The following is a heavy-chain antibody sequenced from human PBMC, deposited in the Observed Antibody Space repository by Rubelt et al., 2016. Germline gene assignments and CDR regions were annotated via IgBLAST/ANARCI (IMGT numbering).Heavy chain of an antibody. CDR3: ARARDFWSVYYTRIPYYFDY. D-gene: IGHD3-3*01. V-gene: IGHV4-39*01. CDR2: IHYSGST. J-gene: IGHJ4*02. Sequence: GKGLEWIGSIHYSGSTYYNPSLKSRVTISVDTSKNQFSLKVSSVTAADTAVYYCARARDFWSVYYTRIPYYFDYWGQGILVTVSS.